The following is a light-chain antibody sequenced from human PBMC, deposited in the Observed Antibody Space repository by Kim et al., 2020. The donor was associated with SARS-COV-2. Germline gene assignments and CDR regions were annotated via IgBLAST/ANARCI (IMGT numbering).Light chain of an antibody. CDR3: QVWDGGSDHVV. V-gene: IGLV3-21*04. CDR2: YGG. Sequence: KRAQMTSGRGDMGRKSVHWYQRKPGQAPVLVIYYGGDRPSGIPARFSGYNAGNTATLTINSVEGGDEADYYCQVWDGGSDHVVFGGGTQLTVL. J-gene: IGLJ3*02. CDR1: DMGRKS.